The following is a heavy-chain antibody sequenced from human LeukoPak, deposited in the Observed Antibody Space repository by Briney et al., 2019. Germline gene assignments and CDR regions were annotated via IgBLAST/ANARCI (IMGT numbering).Heavy chain of an antibody. CDR2: IYLADSNT. CDR1: GYSFTNNW. D-gene: IGHD6-6*01. Sequence: GESLKISCKGSGYSFTNNWIGWVRQMPGTGLEWMGIIYLADSNTRYSPSFQGQVTISADKSISTAYPQWSSLKPSDTALYYCARPTPYSTSSGYYFDYWAQGTLVTVSS. V-gene: IGHV5-51*01. J-gene: IGHJ4*02. CDR3: ARPTPYSTSSGYYFDY.